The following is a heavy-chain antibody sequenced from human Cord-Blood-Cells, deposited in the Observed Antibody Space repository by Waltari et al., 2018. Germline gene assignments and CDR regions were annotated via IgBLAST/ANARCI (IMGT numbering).Heavy chain of an antibody. D-gene: IGHD6-6*01. V-gene: IGHV4-34*01. CDR3: ARGSPYSSSSFDY. CDR2: INHSGST. CDR1: GGSFSGYY. J-gene: IGHJ4*02. Sequence: QVQLQQWGAGLLKPSETLSLTCAVYGGSFSGYYWSWTGQPPGKGLEWIGEINHSGSTNYNPSLKSRVTISVDTSKNQFSLKLSSVTAADTAVYYCARGSPYSSSSFDYWGQGTLVTVSS.